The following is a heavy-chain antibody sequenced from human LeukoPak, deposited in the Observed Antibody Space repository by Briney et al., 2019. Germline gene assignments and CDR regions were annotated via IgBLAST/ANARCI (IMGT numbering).Heavy chain of an antibody. V-gene: IGHV4-39*07. CDR3: AGSYYAGPRGGGGCSSTRGYVVVRYNWFAP. D-gene: IGHD2-2*01. J-gene: IGHJ5*02. CDR1: GGSISSSSYY. CDR2: IYYSGST. Sequence: SETLSLTCTVSGGSISSSSYYWGWIRQPPGKGLEWIGSIYYSGSTYCNPSLTSRVTISVDTSKNQFSLKLSSVTAADTAVYCCAGSYYAGPRGGGGCSSTRGYVVVRYNWFAPWGQAPMVTVSS.